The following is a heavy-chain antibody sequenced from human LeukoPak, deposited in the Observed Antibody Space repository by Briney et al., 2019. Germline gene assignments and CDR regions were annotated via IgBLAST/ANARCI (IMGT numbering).Heavy chain of an antibody. J-gene: IGHJ4*02. Sequence: SETLSLTCTVSGGSISSGDYYWSWIRQPPGKGLEWIGYIYYSGSTYYNPSLKSRVTISVDTFKNQFSLKLSSVTAADTAVYYCASTDYDILTGYLNDFDYWGQGTLVTVSS. V-gene: IGHV4-30-4*01. CDR2: IYYSGST. D-gene: IGHD3-9*01. CDR3: ASTDYDILTGYLNDFDY. CDR1: GGSISSGDYY.